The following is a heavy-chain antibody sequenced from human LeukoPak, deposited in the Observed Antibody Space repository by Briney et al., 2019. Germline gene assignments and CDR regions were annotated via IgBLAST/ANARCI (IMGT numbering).Heavy chain of an antibody. CDR1: GYTFTGYY. D-gene: IGHD3-10*01. CDR2: INPNSGGT. Sequence: ASVKVSCKASGYTFTGYYMHWVRQAPGQGLEWMGWINPNSGGTNYAQKFQGRVTMTRDTSISTAYMELSRLRSDDTAVYYCARRVGYYGSGSYPARHWFDPWGQGTLVTVSS. V-gene: IGHV1-2*02. CDR3: ARRVGYYGSGSYPARHWFDP. J-gene: IGHJ5*02.